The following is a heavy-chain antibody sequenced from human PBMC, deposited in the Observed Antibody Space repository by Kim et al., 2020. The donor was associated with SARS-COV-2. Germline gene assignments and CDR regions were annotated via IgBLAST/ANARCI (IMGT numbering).Heavy chain of an antibody. J-gene: IGHJ6*02. Sequence: GGSLRLSCAASGFTFSSYSMNWVRQAPGKGLEWVSYISSSSSTIYYADSVKGRFTISRDNAKNSLYLQMNSLRDEDTAVYYCARDLFPVGKSYGMDVWGQGTTVTVSS. D-gene: IGHD2-21*01. CDR2: ISSSSSTI. CDR1: GFTFSSYS. CDR3: ARDLFPVGKSYGMDV. V-gene: IGHV3-48*02.